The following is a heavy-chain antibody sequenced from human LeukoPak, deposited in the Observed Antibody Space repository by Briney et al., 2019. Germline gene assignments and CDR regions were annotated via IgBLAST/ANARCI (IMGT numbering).Heavy chain of an antibody. CDR1: GGSITSSSYY. J-gene: IGHJ4*02. D-gene: IGHD5-24*01. CDR2: FYYSGST. V-gene: IGHV4-39*01. CDR3: ARGRRDGYNLEYFDK. Sequence: SETLSLTCTVSGGSITSSSYYWGWIRQPPGKGLQWIGSFYYSGSTYYNPSLKSRVTIYVDTSKNQFSPKLSSVTAADTAVYYCARGRRDGYNLEYFDKWGQGTLVTVSS.